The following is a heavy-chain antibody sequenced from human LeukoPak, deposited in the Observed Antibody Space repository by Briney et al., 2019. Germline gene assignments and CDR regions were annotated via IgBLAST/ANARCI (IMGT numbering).Heavy chain of an antibody. V-gene: IGHV3-74*01. CDR3: ASRNTYYYYRIDV. J-gene: IGHJ6*02. CDR2: INSDASST. D-gene: IGHD1-14*01. CDR1: GFTFSSYW. Sequence: AGGSLRLSCAASGFTFSSYWMHWVRQAPGKGLAWVSHINSDASSTGYADSVKGRFTISRDNAKNTLYLQMNSLRAEDTAVYYCASRNTYYYYRIDVWGQGTTVTVSS.